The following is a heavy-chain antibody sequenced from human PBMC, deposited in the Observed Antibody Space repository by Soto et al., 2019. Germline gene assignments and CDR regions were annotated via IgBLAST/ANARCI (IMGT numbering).Heavy chain of an antibody. D-gene: IGHD3-10*01. CDR2: IYYSGTS. CDR3: ERGTMEARLVMDV. V-gene: IGHV4-31*03. CDR1: GGSITSGGHY. Sequence: QVQLQESGPGLVKPSQTLSLTCTVSGGSITSGGHYWNWIRQHPAQGLQYIGYIYYSGTSSSNPSLTIRITISVDTSKNQVSLQLSSLTAAATAVYYLERGTMEARLVMDVWGHGTTVTVSS. J-gene: IGHJ6*02.